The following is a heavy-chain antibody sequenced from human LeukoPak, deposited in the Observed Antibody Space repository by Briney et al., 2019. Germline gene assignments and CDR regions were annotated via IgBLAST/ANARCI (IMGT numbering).Heavy chain of an antibody. CDR1: GYTFTGYY. J-gene: IGHJ4*02. V-gene: IGHV1-2*02. CDR3: ARVVSGGVIWAY. Sequence: GASVKVSCKASGYTFTGYYMHWVRQAPGQGLEWMGWINPNSGGTNYAQKFQGRVTMTRDTSISTAYMELSRLRSDDTAVYFCARVVSGGVIWAYWGQGTLVTVSS. CDR2: INPNSGGT. D-gene: IGHD3-16*01.